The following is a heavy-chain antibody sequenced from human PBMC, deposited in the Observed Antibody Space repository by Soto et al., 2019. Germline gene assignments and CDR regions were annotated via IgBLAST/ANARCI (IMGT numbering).Heavy chain of an antibody. CDR1: GFTFDDYA. V-gene: IGHV3-9*01. D-gene: IGHD4-17*01. J-gene: IGHJ4*02. CDR3: AKDYDYGDYGWTRGFDY. Sequence: EVQLVESGGGLVQPGRSLRLSCAASGFTFDDYAMHWVRQAPGKGLEWVSGISWNSGSIGYADSVKGRFTISRDNAKHSLYLQMNSLRAEDTALYYCAKDYDYGDYGWTRGFDYWGQGTLVTVSS. CDR2: ISWNSGSI.